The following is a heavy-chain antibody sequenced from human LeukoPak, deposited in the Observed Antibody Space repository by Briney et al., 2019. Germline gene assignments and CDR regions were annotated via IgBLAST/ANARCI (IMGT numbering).Heavy chain of an antibody. V-gene: IGHV3-30*04. J-gene: IGHJ5*02. CDR2: ISYDGSNK. Sequence: PGGSLRLSCAASGFTFSSYAMHWVRQAPGKGLEWVAVISYDGSNKYYADSVKGRFTISRDNSKNTLCLQMNSLRVEDTAVYYCARDGCSSTSCRYNWFDPWGQGTLVTVSS. CDR3: ARDGCSSTSCRYNWFDP. CDR1: GFTFSSYA. D-gene: IGHD2-2*01.